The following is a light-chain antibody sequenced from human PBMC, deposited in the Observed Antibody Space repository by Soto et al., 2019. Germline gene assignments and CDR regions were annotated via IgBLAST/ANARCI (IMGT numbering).Light chain of an antibody. Sequence: EIVLTQSPGTLSLSPGERASLSCRASQSVSNNYLAWYQQKPGQAPRLLIYGASNRATGIPDRFSGSGSGTEFTLTIRSLQSEDFAVYDCQQYNNWPPWTGGQGNKVDIK. CDR1: QSVSNN. CDR3: QQYNNWPPWT. V-gene: IGKV3D-15*01. J-gene: IGKJ1*01. CDR2: GAS.